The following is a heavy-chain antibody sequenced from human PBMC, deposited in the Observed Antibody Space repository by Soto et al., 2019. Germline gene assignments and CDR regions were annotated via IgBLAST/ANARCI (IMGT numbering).Heavy chain of an antibody. Sequence: ASVKVSCKASGYPFNIYGGSWVRQAPGQGLEWMGWISAYNGNTEYAQKLQGRVTMTTDTSTSTAYMELRSLRSDDTAVYYCASAPLRAYGYFDYWGQGTPVTVS. V-gene: IGHV1-18*01. J-gene: IGHJ4*02. CDR3: ASAPLRAYGYFDY. CDR2: ISAYNGNT. D-gene: IGHD4-17*01. CDR1: GYPFNIYG.